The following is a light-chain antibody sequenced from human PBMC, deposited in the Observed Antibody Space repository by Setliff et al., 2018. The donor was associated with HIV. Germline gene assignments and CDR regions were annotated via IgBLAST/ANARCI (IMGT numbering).Light chain of an antibody. J-gene: IGLJ1*01. CDR2: EVT. Sequence: QSALTQPPSASGSPGQSVTISCTGTSSDVGDYNYVAWYQQHPGKAPKLMIYEVTRRPSGVPDRFSGSKPGNTASLTVSGLQAEDEADYFCCSYTSSNSYVFGTGTKVTV. V-gene: IGLV2-8*01. CDR1: SSDVGDYNY. CDR3: CSYTSSNSYV.